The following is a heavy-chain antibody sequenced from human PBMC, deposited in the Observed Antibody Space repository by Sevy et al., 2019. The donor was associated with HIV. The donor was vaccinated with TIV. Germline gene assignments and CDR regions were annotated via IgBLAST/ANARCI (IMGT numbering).Heavy chain of an antibody. D-gene: IGHD1-26*01. CDR2: ISWNSGSI. Sequence: SLRLSCAASGFTFDDYAMHWVRQAPGKGLEWVSGISWNSGSIGYADSVKGRFTISRDNAKNSLYLQMNSLRAEDTALYYCAKEEMGATGIFDYWGQGTLVTVSS. J-gene: IGHJ4*02. CDR3: AKEEMGATGIFDY. V-gene: IGHV3-9*01. CDR1: GFTFDDYA.